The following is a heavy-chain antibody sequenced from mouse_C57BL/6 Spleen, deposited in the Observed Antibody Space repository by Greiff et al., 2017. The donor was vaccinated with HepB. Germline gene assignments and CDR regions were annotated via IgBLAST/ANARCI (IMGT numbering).Heavy chain of an antibody. CDR3: ASAYSNYGGFAY. J-gene: IGHJ3*01. CDR1: GYTFTSYW. Sequence: QVQLQQPGAELVRPGTSVKLSCKASGYTFTSYWMHWVKQRPGQGLEWIGVIDPSDSYTNYNQKFKGKATLTVDTSSSTAYMQLSSLTSEDSAVYYCASAYSNYGGFAYWGQGTLVTVSA. D-gene: IGHD2-5*01. V-gene: IGHV1-59*01. CDR2: IDPSDSYT.